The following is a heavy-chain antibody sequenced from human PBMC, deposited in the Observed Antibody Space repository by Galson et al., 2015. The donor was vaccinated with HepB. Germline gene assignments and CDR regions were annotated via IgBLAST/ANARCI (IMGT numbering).Heavy chain of an antibody. Sequence: SVKVSCKASGGTFSSYAISWVRQAPGQGLEWMGGIIPIFGTANYAQKFQGRVTITADESTSTAYMELSSLRSEDTAVYYCARQLLQLSIPLYMDVWGKGTTVTVSS. J-gene: IGHJ6*03. V-gene: IGHV1-69*13. D-gene: IGHD2-15*01. CDR3: ARQLLQLSIPLYMDV. CDR1: GGTFSSYA. CDR2: IIPIFGTA.